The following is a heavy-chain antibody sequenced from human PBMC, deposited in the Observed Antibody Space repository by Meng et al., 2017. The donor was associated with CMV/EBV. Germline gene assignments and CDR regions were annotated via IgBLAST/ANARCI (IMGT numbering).Heavy chain of an antibody. CDR2: INPNSGGT. Sequence: ASVKVSCKASGYTFTGYYMHWARQAPGQGLEWMGWINPNSGGTNYAQKFQGRVTMTRDTSISTAYMELSRLRSDDTAVYYCARDSKYYYDSSGYYYVSWWFDPWGQGTLVTVSS. CDR1: GYTFTGYY. D-gene: IGHD3-22*01. CDR3: ARDSKYYYDSSGYYYVSWWFDP. J-gene: IGHJ5*02. V-gene: IGHV1-2*02.